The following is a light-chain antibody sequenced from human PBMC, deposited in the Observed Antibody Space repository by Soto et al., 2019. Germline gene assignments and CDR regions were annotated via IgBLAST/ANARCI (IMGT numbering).Light chain of an antibody. Sequence: QSALTQPASVSGSPGQSITISCTGTSSDVGSYNLVSWYQQYPGKAPKLMIYEGSKRPSGVSNRFSGSKSGNTASLTISGLQAEAEADYHCCSYVGSSTFVVFGGGTKLTVL. J-gene: IGLJ2*01. V-gene: IGLV2-23*03. CDR2: EGS. CDR1: SSDVGSYNL. CDR3: CSYVGSSTFVV.